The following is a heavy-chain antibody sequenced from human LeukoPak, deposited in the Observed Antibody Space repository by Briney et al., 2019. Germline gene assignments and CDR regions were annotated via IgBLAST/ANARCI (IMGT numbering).Heavy chain of an antibody. CDR3: ARVYSSSWYAVDY. V-gene: IGHV5-51*01. J-gene: IGHJ4*02. Sequence: GESLKISCKGSGYSFTSYWIGWVRQMPGKGLEWMGIIYPGDSDTRYSPSFQGQVTISADKSISTAYLQWSGLKASDTAMYYCARVYSSSWYAVDYWGQGTLVTVPS. D-gene: IGHD6-13*01. CDR1: GYSFTSYW. CDR2: IYPGDSDT.